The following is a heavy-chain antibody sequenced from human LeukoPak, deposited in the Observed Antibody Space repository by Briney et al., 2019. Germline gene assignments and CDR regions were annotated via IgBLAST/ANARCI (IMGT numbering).Heavy chain of an antibody. V-gene: IGHV1-8*01. D-gene: IGHD3-10*01. J-gene: IGHJ4*02. CDR3: ARGEEIPMVRGVITQ. CDR1: GNTFTSSH. CDR2: MNPDSGNT. Sequence: ASVKVSCKTSGNTFTSSHINWVRQATGQGLEWMGWMNPDSGNTAYAQKFQGRVTMTRNTFISTAYMELSSLTSEDTAVYYCARGEEIPMVRGVITQWGQGTLVTVSS.